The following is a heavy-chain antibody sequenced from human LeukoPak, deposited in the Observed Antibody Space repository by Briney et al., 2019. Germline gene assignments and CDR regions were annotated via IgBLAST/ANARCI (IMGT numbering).Heavy chain of an antibody. Sequence: GGSLRLSCAASGFTFSGYGMHWVRQAPGKGLEWVAFIRYDGSNKYYADSVKGRFTISRDNSKNTLYLQMNSLRAEDTAVYYCAKAASSVGYDFWSGYRMSWFDPWGQGTLVTVSS. V-gene: IGHV3-30*02. J-gene: IGHJ5*02. CDR3: AKAASSVGYDFWSGYRMSWFDP. CDR2: IRYDGSNK. CDR1: GFTFSGYG. D-gene: IGHD3-3*01.